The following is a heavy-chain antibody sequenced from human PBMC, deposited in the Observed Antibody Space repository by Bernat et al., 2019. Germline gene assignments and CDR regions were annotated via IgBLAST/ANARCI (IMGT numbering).Heavy chain of an antibody. V-gene: IGHV3-74*01. CDR2: INSDGSST. CDR1: GFTFSSYW. D-gene: IGHD1-1*01. J-gene: IGHJ5*02. CDR3: VRGGGWGNDAGFDP. Sequence: EVQLVESGGGLVQPGGSLRLSCAASGFTFSSYWMHWVRQAPGKGLVWVSRINSDGSSTSYADSVKGRVTLTRDNANNTLYLQMNSLIAEDTAVYYCVRGGGWGNDAGFDPWGQGTLVTVSS.